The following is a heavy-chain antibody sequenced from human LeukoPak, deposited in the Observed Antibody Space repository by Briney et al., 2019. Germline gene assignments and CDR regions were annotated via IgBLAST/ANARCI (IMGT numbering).Heavy chain of an antibody. Sequence: SETLSLTCTVSGGSISSYCWSWIRQPAGKGLEWIGRIYNTGSTNYNPSFESRVTMSVDTSKNQFSLRLSSVTAADTAVYYCARGRYFDYWGQGTLVSVSS. CDR3: ARGRYFDY. V-gene: IGHV4-4*07. J-gene: IGHJ4*02. CDR2: IYNTGST. CDR1: GGSISSYC.